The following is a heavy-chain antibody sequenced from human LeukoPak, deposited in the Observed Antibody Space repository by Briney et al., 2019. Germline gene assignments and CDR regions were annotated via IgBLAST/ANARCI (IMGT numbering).Heavy chain of an antibody. CDR3: ARDDRAAAPHVAFDI. D-gene: IGHD6-13*01. V-gene: IGHV3-11*05. CDR1: GFTFSDYY. CDR2: ISGSSSYT. Sequence: PGGSLRLSCAASGFTFSDYYMSWIRQAPGKGLEWVSYISGSSSYTNYADSVKGRFTISRDNAKNSLFLQMNGLRGEDTAVYYCARDDRAAAPHVAFDIWGQGTMVTVSS. J-gene: IGHJ3*02.